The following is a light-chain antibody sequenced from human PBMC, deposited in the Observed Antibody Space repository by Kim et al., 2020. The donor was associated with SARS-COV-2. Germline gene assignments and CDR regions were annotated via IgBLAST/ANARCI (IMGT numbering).Light chain of an antibody. J-gene: IGLJ3*02. Sequence: GQSITITCSGTGRDIGVFNLVSWYQQHPDTAPKLKFHRVTERPSGVSNRFSASKSGNTASLTISGLQAEDEAVYYCCSYGGNNNWVFGGGTKVTVL. CDR3: CSYGGNNNWV. CDR2: RVT. CDR1: GRDIGVFNL. V-gene: IGLV2-23*02.